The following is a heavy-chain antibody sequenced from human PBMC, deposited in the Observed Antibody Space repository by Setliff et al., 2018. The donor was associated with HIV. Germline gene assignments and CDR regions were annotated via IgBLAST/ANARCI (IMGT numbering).Heavy chain of an antibody. CDR1: GVSVRSGDH. V-gene: IGHV4-30-4*08. CDR2: FSYTDEP. Sequence: SETLSLTCTVSGVSVRSGDHWSWVRQAPGKGLELIGYFSYTDEPYINYLEYFNPSLKNRLAITLDKPRNQFSLKLTSVTAADTAVYYCGRARSSWYNTSPYYFDSWGQGTLVTVSS. CDR3: GRARSSWYNTSPYYFDS. J-gene: IGHJ4*02. D-gene: IGHD1-20*01.